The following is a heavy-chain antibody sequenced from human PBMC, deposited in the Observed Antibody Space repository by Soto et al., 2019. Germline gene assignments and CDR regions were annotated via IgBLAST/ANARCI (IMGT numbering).Heavy chain of an antibody. Sequence: QVQLQESCPGLVKPSETLSLTCSVSGGSISGSYWSWIRQSPGKGLEWLGYVYYTGSTNYSPSLSSRVSMSVDTSKNEFSLRLSSVTAADTAVYFSARSVAVPGAHIDYWGQGTQVTVSS. V-gene: IGHV4-59*01. CDR1: GGSISGSY. CDR3: ARSVAVPGAHIDY. J-gene: IGHJ4*02. D-gene: IGHD6-19*01. CDR2: VYYTGST.